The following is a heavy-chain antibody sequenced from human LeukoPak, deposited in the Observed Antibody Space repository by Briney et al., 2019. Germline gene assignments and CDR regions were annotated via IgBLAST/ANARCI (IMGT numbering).Heavy chain of an antibody. CDR3: ARGDLYYYYMDV. CDR2: IYYSGST. Sequence: QPSETLSLTCTVSGGSISSSSYFWGWIRQPPGKGLEWIGSIYYSGSTYYNPSLKSRVTISIDTSKNQFSLKLSSVTAADTAVYYCARGDLYYYYMDVWGKGTTVTISS. J-gene: IGHJ6*03. V-gene: IGHV4-39*07. CDR1: GGSISSSSYF.